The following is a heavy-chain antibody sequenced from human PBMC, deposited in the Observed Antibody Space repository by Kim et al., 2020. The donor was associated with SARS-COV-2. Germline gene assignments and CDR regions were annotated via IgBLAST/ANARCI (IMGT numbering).Heavy chain of an antibody. CDR3: ARGSGWAIDY. V-gene: IGHV1-3*04. Sequence: ASVKVSCKASGYTFINYVMHWVRQAPGQRLEWMGLISIGHDDTKYSQKFRGRVTITRDTTASTAYMELSSLRSEDTAVYYCARGSGWAIDYWGQGTLVTV. D-gene: IGHD6-19*01. J-gene: IGHJ4*02. CDR2: ISIGHDDT. CDR1: GYTFINYV.